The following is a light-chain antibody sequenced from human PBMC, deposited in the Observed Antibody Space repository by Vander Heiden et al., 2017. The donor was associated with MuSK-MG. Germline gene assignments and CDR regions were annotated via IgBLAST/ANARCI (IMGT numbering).Light chain of an antibody. CDR2: DAS. CDR3: QQLSFAPPGER. J-gene: IGKJ1*01. V-gene: IGKV3-11*01. CDR1: QNINNY. Sequence: EIVLTQSPVTLSLSPGERATLSCRASQNINNYLAWYQQKPGQAPRLLIFDASNRATGIPARFSGSGSGTDFILTISSLEPEDFAVYFCQQLSFAPPGERFRQGTKVEI.